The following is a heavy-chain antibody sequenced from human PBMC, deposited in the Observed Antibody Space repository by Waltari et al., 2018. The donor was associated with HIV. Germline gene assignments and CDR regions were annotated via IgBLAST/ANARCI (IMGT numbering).Heavy chain of an antibody. CDR2: IGRGGSP. CDR3: ARHFEYSTGWGSVYYGMDV. J-gene: IGHJ6*02. CDR1: GGSFSGYY. Sequence: QVRLQQWGAGLLKPSETLSLTCATSGGSFSGYYYLSLTCPPPGQGLEWIGEIGRGGSPNYRPSLKSRATISRDTSKNQFSLKLTSVTAADTAVYYCARHFEYSTGWGSVYYGMDVWGQGTTVFVSS. V-gene: IGHV4-34*01. D-gene: IGHD6-19*01.